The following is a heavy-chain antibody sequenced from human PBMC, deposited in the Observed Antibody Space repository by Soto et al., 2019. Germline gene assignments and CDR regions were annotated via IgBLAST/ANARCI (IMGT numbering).Heavy chain of an antibody. CDR1: GFTFGSYS. Sequence: EVQLLESGGGLVQPGGSLRLSCSASGFTFGSYSMNWVRQPPGKELVWLSYISGSGNTMYYADSVKGRFTIARDNAQKSLYLQLNNLRDDDTAMYYCARDPKSGNQKLYFDYWGQGTLVTVSS. J-gene: IGHJ4*02. CDR2: ISGSGNTM. D-gene: IGHD4-4*01. CDR3: ARDPKSGNQKLYFDY. V-gene: IGHV3-48*02.